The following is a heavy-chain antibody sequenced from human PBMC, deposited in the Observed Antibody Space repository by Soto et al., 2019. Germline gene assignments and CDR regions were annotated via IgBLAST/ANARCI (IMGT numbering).Heavy chain of an antibody. J-gene: IGHJ4*02. CDR3: ASGRDSGAIHFDY. CDR2: IEYSGST. V-gene: IGHV4-59*01. D-gene: IGHD3-10*01. Sequence: SETLSLTCTVSGDFISGYYWSWIRHPPGKGLEWIGYIEYSGSTNYNPSLKSRVTISVDTSKNQFSLKLNSVTAADTAVYYCASGRDSGAIHFDYWGQGTLVTVSS. CDR1: GDFISGYY.